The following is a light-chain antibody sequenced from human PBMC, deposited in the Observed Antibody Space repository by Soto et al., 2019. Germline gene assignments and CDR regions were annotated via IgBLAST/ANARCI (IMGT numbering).Light chain of an antibody. CDR2: EVS. J-gene: IGLJ2*01. CDR3: SSYTSSSTLYVV. Sequence: QSVLTQPASVSGSPGQSITISCTGTSSDVGGYNYVSWYQQHPGKAPKLMIYEVSNRPSGVSNRFSGSKSGNTASLTISGLQAEDEADYYCSSYTSSSTLYVVFGGGTQLT. V-gene: IGLV2-14*01. CDR1: SSDVGGYNY.